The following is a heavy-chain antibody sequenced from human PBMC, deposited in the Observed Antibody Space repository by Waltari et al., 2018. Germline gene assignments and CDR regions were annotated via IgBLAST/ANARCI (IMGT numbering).Heavy chain of an antibody. Sequence: EVQLMESGGGLVQPGGSLRLSCVASGLAVRTSFMSWVRPASGKGLEWVSAIFSGDTTYYTDSVKGRCSTSRDNSKNTLFLQMNSLRAEDTAVYYCARVARGTLYDAFDIWGQGTMVTVSS. D-gene: IGHD1-26*01. CDR2: IFSGDTT. V-gene: IGHV3-66*01. CDR1: GLAVRTSF. J-gene: IGHJ3*02. CDR3: ARVARGTLYDAFDI.